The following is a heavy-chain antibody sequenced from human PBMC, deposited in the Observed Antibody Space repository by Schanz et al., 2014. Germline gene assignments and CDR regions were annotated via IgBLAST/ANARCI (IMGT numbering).Heavy chain of an antibody. J-gene: IGHJ4*02. V-gene: IGHV4-59*08. D-gene: IGHD6-19*01. CDR2: FYNPGST. CDR3: ARNKYTSGWYYFDY. Sequence: QVQLQESGPGLVKPSETLSLTCTVSGDSVNSNYWNWIRQSPGRGLEWIGHFYNPGSTNYNPSLKSRATISIDTSTTQFPLKLTSVTAADTAVYFCARNKYTSGWYYFDYWGQGVLVTVSS. CDR1: GDSVNSNY.